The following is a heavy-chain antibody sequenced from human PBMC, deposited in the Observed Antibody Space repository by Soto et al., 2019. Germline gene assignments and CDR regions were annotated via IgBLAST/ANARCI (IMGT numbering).Heavy chain of an antibody. D-gene: IGHD2-2*01. CDR1: GGSISSGDYY. J-gene: IGHJ5*02. CDR3: DRVVKFCSRPSRPRRNWFYP. CDR2: MFYTGTT. Sequence: SETLSLTCSVSGGSISSGDYYWSWIRQPPGKGLEWIGYMFYTGTTYYNPSLRSRVAISVDTSKNQFSLKLRSVNVAATAVYQCDRVVKFCSRPSRPRRNWFYPWGPGTLVTV. V-gene: IGHV4-30-4*01.